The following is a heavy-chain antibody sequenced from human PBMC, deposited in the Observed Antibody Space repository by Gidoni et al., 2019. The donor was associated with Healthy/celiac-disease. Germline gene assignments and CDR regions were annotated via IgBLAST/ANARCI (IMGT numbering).Heavy chain of an antibody. D-gene: IGHD6-6*01. CDR1: GFTFSRYA. V-gene: IGHV3-23*01. J-gene: IGHJ4*02. Sequence: EVQLLESGGGLVQPGGSLRLSCAASGFTFSRYAMSWVRQAPGKRVEWVSAISGSGGRTYYADSVKGRFTISRDNSKNTLYLQMNSLRAEDTAVYYCAGEQLVGGVDYWGQGTLVTVSS. CDR2: ISGSGGRT. CDR3: AGEQLVGGVDY.